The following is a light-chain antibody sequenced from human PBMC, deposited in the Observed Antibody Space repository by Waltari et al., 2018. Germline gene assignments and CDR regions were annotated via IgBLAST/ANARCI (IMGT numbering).Light chain of an antibody. CDR2: LGS. J-gene: IGKJ4*01. V-gene: IGKV2-28*01. CDR3: MQALQTPT. Sequence: DIVMTQSPLSLPVTPGEPASISCRSSQSLLHSNGYNYLDWYLQKPGQSPQLLIYLGSNRASGVPDGFSGSGSGTDSTLKISRVEAEDVVGYYCMQALQTPTFGGGTKVEIK. CDR1: QSLLHSNGYNY.